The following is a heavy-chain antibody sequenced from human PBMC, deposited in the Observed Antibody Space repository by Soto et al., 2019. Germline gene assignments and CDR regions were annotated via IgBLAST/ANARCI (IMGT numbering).Heavy chain of an antibody. J-gene: IGHJ6*02. CDR2: INHSGST. V-gene: IGHV4-34*01. CDR3: ASGPPSGSYYGYYYYYGMDV. D-gene: IGHD3-10*01. Sequence: SETLSLTCAVYGGSFSGYYWSWIRQPPGKGLEWIGEINHSGSTNYNPSLKSRVTISVDTSKNQFSLKLSSVTAADTAVYYCASGPPSGSYYGYYYYYGMDVWGQGTTVTVSS. CDR1: GGSFSGYY.